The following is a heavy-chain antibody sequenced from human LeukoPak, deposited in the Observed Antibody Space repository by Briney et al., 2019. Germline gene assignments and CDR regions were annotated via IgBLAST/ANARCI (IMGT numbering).Heavy chain of an antibody. V-gene: IGHV3-30*02. CDR1: GFSFNNYG. Sequence: PGGSLRLSCVASGFSFNNYGTHWVRQAPGKGLEWVTFMQYDGSVEFYADSVKGRFTISRDNSKNTLYLQMNSLRAEDTAVYYCAKDQGDSYGFFDYWGQGTLVTVSS. CDR2: MQYDGSVE. CDR3: AKDQGDSYGFFDY. D-gene: IGHD5-18*01. J-gene: IGHJ4*02.